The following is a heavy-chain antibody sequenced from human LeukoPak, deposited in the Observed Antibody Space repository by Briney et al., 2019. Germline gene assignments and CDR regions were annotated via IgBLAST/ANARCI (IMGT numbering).Heavy chain of an antibody. D-gene: IGHD1-26*01. Sequence: GTSLRLSCAASGFTFESYTIHWVRQAPGKGLEWVALVSYGGSNKYYIDSVKGRFTISRDNSKNTLYLQMNSLRAEDTAVYYCAKFRSTSGSYPLDYWGQGTLVTVSS. CDR3: AKFRSTSGSYPLDY. CDR2: VSYGGSNK. J-gene: IGHJ4*02. CDR1: GFTFESYT. V-gene: IGHV3-30-3*02.